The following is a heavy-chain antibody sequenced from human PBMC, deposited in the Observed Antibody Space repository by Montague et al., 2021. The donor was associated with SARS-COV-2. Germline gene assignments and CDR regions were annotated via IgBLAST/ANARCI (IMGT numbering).Heavy chain of an antibody. D-gene: IGHD3-10*01. CDR1: GGSFSGYH. Sequence: SETLSLTCAVYGGSFSGYHWNWIRQPPGKGLEWIGEINHGGITNYNPSLKSRLTTSADTSKNQFSLKLTSVAAADTAVYYCARLRDGVVPSPILGVGPYYSSYFIDVWGKGTAVTVSS. CDR3: ARLRDGVVPSPILGVGPYYSSYFIDV. CDR2: INHGGIT. V-gene: IGHV4-34*01. J-gene: IGHJ6*03.